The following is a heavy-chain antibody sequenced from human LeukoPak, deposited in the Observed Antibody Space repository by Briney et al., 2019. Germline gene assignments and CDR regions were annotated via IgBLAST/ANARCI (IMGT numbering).Heavy chain of an antibody. J-gene: IGHJ4*02. Sequence: KPSETLSLTCAVYGGSFISGYYWTFIRQTPERGLEWIGEIHHSGSTNYNPNYHPSLKSRVTISLDTSKNQASLKLNSVTAADTALYYCATFRWAVGFEYWGQGTLVTVSS. D-gene: IGHD6-13*01. V-gene: IGHV4-34*01. CDR2: IHHSGST. CDR3: ATFRWAVGFEY. CDR1: GGSFISGYY.